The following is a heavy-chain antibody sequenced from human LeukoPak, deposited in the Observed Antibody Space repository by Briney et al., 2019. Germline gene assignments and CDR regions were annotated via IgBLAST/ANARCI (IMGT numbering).Heavy chain of an antibody. V-gene: IGHV3-23*01. D-gene: IGHD6-6*01. Sequence: GGSLRLSCAASGFTFNSYAVSWVRQAPWERLQWVSGISDSGGNTYYADSVRGRFTISRDNSKNTLYLQMNSLRAEDTAVYYCARHRSSWLIDYWGQETLVTVSS. CDR1: GFTFNSYA. CDR2: ISDSGGNT. J-gene: IGHJ4*02. CDR3: ARHRSSWLIDY.